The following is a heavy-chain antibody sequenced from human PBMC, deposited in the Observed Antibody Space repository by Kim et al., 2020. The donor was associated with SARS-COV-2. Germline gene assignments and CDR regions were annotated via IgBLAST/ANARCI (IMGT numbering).Heavy chain of an antibody. CDR2: T. CDR3: ARTVDGDAPDY. J-gene: IGHJ4*02. D-gene: IGHD4-17*01. V-gene: IGHV4-30-2*01. Sequence: TCRTPSIKSRVTISVDSSKNQCSLKLSSGTAADTAVYYCARTVDGDAPDYWGQGTLVTVSS.